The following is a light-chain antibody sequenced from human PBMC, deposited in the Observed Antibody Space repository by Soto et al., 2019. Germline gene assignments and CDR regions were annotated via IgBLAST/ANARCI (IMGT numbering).Light chain of an antibody. Sequence: QSALTQPASVSGSPGQSITISCTGTSSDVGSYKFVSWYQQHPGKAPKLMIYEGSKRPSGVSNRFSGSKSGNTGSLTISGLQAEDEADYYCCSYAGSSTLVFGGGTKLTVL. CDR1: SSDVGSYKF. CDR3: CSYAGSSTLV. V-gene: IGLV2-23*01. CDR2: EGS. J-gene: IGLJ2*01.